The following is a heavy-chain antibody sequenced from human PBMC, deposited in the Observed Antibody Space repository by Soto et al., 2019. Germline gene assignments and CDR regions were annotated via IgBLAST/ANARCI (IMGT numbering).Heavy chain of an antibody. J-gene: IGHJ6*02. V-gene: IGHV4-30-4*01. CDR3: ARASPVVTDV. Sequence: QVQLQESGPGLVKPSQTLSLTCTVSGGSISSGDYYWSWIRQPPGKGLEWIGYIYYSGSTYYNPFPQRRVNLSVNTSKNQFSLKLSSVTAADTAVYYCARASPVVTDVWGQGTTVTVSS. CDR1: GGSISSGDYY. D-gene: IGHD5-18*01. CDR2: IYYSGST.